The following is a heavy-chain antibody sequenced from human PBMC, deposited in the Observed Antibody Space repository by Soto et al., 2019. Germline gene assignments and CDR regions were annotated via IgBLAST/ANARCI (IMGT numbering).Heavy chain of an antibody. J-gene: IGHJ4*02. Sequence: QVQLVESGGGVVQPGGSLRLSCAASGFSFSSYGIHWVRQAPGKGLEWVAVVSNEGSIQYYADSGKGRFTISRDNSENTVFLQMNSLRSEDTAVYYCAKEGGTLGTSASYGFDHWGQGSRVTVSS. V-gene: IGHV3-30*18. CDR1: GFSFSSYG. D-gene: IGHD3-16*01. CDR3: AKEGGTLGTSASYGFDH. CDR2: VSNEGSIQ.